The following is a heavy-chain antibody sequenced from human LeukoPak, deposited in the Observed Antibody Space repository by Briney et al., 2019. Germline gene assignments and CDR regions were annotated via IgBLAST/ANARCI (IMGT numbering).Heavy chain of an antibody. V-gene: IGHV4-59*01. D-gene: IGHD5-18*01. CDR3: ARGDTTMGYAFDI. J-gene: IGHJ3*02. CDR1: GGSISSYY. CDR2: IYYSGST. Sequence: SGTLSLTCTVSGGSISSYYWSWIRQPPGKGLEWIAYIYYSGSTNYNPSLKSRVTISVDTSKNQFSLRLSSVTAADTAVYYCARGDTTMGYAFDIWGQGTMVTVSS.